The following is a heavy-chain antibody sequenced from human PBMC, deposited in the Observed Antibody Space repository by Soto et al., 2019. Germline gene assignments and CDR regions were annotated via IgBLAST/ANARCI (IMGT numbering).Heavy chain of an antibody. CDR3: ASFTVTTSGTDY. Sequence: SETLSLTCAVYGGSFSGYYWSWIRQPPGKGLEWIGEINHSGSTNYNPSLKSRVTISVDTSKNQFSLKLSSVTAADTAVYYCASFTVTTSGTDYWGQGTLVTVSS. J-gene: IGHJ4*02. V-gene: IGHV4-34*01. CDR2: INHSGST. CDR1: GGSFSGYY. D-gene: IGHD4-17*01.